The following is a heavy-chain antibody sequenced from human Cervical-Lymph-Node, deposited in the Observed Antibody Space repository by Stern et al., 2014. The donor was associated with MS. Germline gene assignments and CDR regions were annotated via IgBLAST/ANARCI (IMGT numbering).Heavy chain of an antibody. CDR3: AREEDGDNWYFQH. V-gene: IGHV1-18*01. D-gene: IGHD4-17*01. CDR1: GYNFTNYG. J-gene: IGHJ1*01. CDR2: ISAYNGNT. Sequence: VQLVESGAEVKKPGASVKVACKAFGYNFTNYGITWVRQDPGQGLEWMGWISAYNGNTNYAQKLQGRVTMTTDTSTSTAYMELRTLRSDDTAGYYCAREEDGDNWYFQHWGQGTLVTVSS.